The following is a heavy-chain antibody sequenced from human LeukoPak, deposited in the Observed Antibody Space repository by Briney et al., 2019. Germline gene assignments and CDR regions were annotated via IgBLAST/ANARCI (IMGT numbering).Heavy chain of an antibody. V-gene: IGHV1-69*13. D-gene: IGHD2-2*01. CDR1: GGTFSSYA. J-gene: IGHJ6*04. CDR3: AREASDIVVVPAADPYYYYYGMDV. Sequence: SVKVSCKASGGTFSSYAISWVRQAPGQGLEWMGGIIPIFGTANYAQKFQGRVTITADESTSTAYMELSSLRSEDTAVYYCAREASDIVVVPAADPYYYYYGMDVWGKGTTVTVSS. CDR2: IIPIFGTA.